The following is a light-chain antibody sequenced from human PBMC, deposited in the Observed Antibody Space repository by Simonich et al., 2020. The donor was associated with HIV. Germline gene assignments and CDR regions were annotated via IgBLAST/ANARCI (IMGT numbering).Light chain of an antibody. Sequence: DIVMTQSPDSLAVSLGERATINCRSSQSVLYSSNNKNYLAWYQQKPGQPPKLLIYWASTRDSGVPDRFSGSESGTDFTLTISSLQAEDVAVYYCQQYNNWPPWTFGQGTKVEIK. CDR3: QQYNNWPPWT. J-gene: IGKJ1*01. CDR2: WAS. CDR1: QSVLYSSNNKNY. V-gene: IGKV4-1*01.